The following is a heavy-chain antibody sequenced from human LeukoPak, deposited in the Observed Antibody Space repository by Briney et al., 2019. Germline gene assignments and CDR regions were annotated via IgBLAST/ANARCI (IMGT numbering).Heavy chain of an antibody. V-gene: IGHV1-24*01. D-gene: IGHD6-13*01. CDR3: ATRRIAAAGTLFDY. CDR2: FDPEDGET. Sequence: ASVKVSCKVSGYTLTELSMHWVRQAPGKGLEWMGGFDPEDGETIYAQKFQGRVTMTEDTSTDTAYMELSSLRSEDTAVYNCATRRIAAAGTLFDYWGQGTLVTVSS. J-gene: IGHJ4*02. CDR1: GYTLTELS.